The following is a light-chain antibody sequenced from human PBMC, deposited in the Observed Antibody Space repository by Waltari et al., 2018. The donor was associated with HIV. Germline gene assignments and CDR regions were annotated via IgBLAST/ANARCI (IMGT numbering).Light chain of an antibody. V-gene: IGLV2-23*02. J-gene: IGLJ1*01. CDR2: EVS. CDR3: CSYAGSSVV. CDR1: SSDVGKYDL. Sequence: QSALTQPASVSASPGQSITISCAGTSSDVGKYDLGSWFRQHLGLAPKLVISEVSDRASGIPIRCSGSKSGNTASLTISGLQAEDEADYYCCSYAGSSVVFGSGTKVTVL.